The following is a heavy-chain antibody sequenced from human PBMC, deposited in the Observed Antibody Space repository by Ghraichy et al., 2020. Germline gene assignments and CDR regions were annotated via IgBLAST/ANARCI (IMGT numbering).Heavy chain of an antibody. J-gene: IGHJ6*02. CDR3: AREPRPYYYCYGMDV. CDR2: ISYDGSNK. V-gene: IGHV3-30-3*01. CDR1: GFTFSSFT. Sequence: GGSLRLSCAASGFTFSSFTMHWVRQAPGKGLEWVALISYDGSNKYYADSVKGRFTISRDNSKNTLFLQMNSLSAEDTAVYYCAREPRPYYYCYGMDVWGQGTTVTVSS.